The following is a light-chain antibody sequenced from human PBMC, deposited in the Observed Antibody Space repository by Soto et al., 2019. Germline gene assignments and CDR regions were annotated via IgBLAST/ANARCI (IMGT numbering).Light chain of an antibody. CDR3: SSYTPRSTYA. Sequence: QSVLTHPPSVSGSPGESVAISCTGTSSDVGSSNGVSWYQQPPGTAPKLMIYDVSNRPSGVPDRSSGSKSGNTASLTISGLQAEDEADYYCSSYTPRSTYAFRPGTKVTVL. CDR2: DVS. V-gene: IGLV2-18*02. CDR1: SSDVGSSNG. J-gene: IGLJ1*01.